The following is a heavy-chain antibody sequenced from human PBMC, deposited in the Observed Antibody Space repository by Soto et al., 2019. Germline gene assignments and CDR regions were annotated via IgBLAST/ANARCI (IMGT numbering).Heavy chain of an antibody. CDR1: GYTFTSYD. Sequence: ASVKVSCKASGYTFTSYDISWVRQATGQGLEWMGWMNPNSGNTGYAQKFQGRVTMTRNTSINTAYMELSSLRSEDTAVYYCARGATRIAARLLSSWFDPWGQGTLVTSPQ. CDR3: ARGATRIAARLLSSWFDP. J-gene: IGHJ5*02. D-gene: IGHD6-6*01. V-gene: IGHV1-8*01. CDR2: MNPNSGNT.